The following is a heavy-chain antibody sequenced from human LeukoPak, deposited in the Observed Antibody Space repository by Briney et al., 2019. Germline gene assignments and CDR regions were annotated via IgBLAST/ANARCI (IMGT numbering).Heavy chain of an antibody. V-gene: IGHV4-59*01. Sequence: SETLSLTCTVSGGSISSYYWSWIRQPPGKGLEWIGYIYYSGSTNYNPSLKSRVTISVDTSKNQFSLKLSCVTAADTAVYYCARDYHRDNWFDPWGQGTLVTVSS. CDR3: ARDYHRDNWFDP. CDR2: IYYSGST. CDR1: GGSISSYY. J-gene: IGHJ5*02.